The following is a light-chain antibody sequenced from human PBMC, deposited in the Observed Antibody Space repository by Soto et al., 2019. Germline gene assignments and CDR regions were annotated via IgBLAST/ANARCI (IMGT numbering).Light chain of an antibody. V-gene: IGKV3-15*01. Sequence: EIVLTQSPATLSSSPGERATISCRASQAVSNKLAWYQHKPGQAPRLLIYGTSTRATGIPARFSGSGSGTDFTLTISSLQFEDFAVYYCQQYNNWPRTFGQGTKV. J-gene: IGKJ1*01. CDR1: QAVSNK. CDR2: GTS. CDR3: QQYNNWPRT.